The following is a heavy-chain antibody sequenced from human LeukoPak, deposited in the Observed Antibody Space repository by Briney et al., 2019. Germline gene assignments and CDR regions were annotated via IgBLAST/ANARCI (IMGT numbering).Heavy chain of an antibody. CDR2: IGPDGSQK. V-gene: IGHV3-7*01. Sequence: RGCLSPSCAVSEFSTPTHWTNWVRQAPGKGLEWVANIGPDGSQKYYVDSVKGRFTMSRDNAKNSLYLQMNSLRADDTAVYYCVPSGGGQGILVTVSS. CDR1: EFSTPTHW. CDR3: VPSG. J-gene: IGHJ4*02.